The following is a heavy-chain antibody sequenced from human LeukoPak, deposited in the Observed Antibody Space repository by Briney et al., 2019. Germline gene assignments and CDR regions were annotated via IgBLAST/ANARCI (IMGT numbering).Heavy chain of an antibody. CDR3: ARDFAGPGSYGLDY. Sequence: SETLSLTCTVSGGSISSYYWSWIRQPAGKGLEWIGRIYTSGSTNYNPSLKSRVTMSVDTSKNQFSLKLSSATAADTAVYYCARDFAGPGSYGLDYWGQGTLVTVSS. CDR2: IYTSGST. V-gene: IGHV4-4*07. CDR1: GGSISSYY. D-gene: IGHD1-26*01. J-gene: IGHJ4*02.